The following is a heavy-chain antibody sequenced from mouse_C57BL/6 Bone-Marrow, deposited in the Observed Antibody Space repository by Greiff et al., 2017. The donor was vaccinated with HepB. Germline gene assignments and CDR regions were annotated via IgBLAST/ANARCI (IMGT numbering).Heavy chain of an antibody. V-gene: IGHV1-22*01. CDR3: AGFTTASYYFDY. CDR1: GYTFTDYN. D-gene: IGHD1-2*01. Sequence: VQLQQSGPELVKPGASVKMSCKASGYTFTDYNMHWVKQSHGKSLEWIGYINPNNGGTSYNQKFKGKATLTVNKSSSTAYMELRSLTSEDSAVYYCAGFTTASYYFDYWGQGTTLTVSS. J-gene: IGHJ2*01. CDR2: INPNNGGT.